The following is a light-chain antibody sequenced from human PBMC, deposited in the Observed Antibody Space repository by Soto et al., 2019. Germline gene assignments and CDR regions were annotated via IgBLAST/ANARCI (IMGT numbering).Light chain of an antibody. CDR1: QSVSSNY. CDR3: QQYNIWRSIT. V-gene: IGKV3-20*01. Sequence: EIVLTQTPGTLSLSPGERPTLSCRASQSVSSNYLTWYQQRPGQAPXLXXYGASSRATGIPARFSGSGYATYFSLTISSLQSEDFAVYYCQQYNIWRSITFGQGTRLENK. J-gene: IGKJ5*01. CDR2: GAS.